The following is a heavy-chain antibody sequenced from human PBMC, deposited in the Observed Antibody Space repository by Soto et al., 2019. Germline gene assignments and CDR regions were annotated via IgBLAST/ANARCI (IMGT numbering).Heavy chain of an antibody. CDR1: GGSISSGGYY. CDR2: IYYSGSP. CDR3: ARSVFP. V-gene: IGHV4-31*03. J-gene: IGHJ5*02. Sequence: QVQLQESGPGLVKPSQTLSLTCTVSGGSISSGGYYWTWIRQHPGKGLEWIGYIYYSGSPYSNPSIKSRVTLSVAPSKNQFPLKLSSVTAADTAVYYCARSVFPWGQGTLVTVSS.